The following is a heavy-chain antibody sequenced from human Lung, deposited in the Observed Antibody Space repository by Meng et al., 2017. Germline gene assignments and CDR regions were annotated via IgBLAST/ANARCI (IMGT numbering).Heavy chain of an antibody. V-gene: IGHV4-31*03. J-gene: IGHJ2*01. CDR2: IYYSGST. CDR3: AREPYYYGSGSYSSYWYFDL. CDR1: GGSISSGGYY. Sequence: VQLQESGPGLVKPSPTPSPTCTVSGGSISSGGYYWSWIRQHPGKGLEWIGYIYYSGSTYYNPSLKSRVTISVDTSKNQFSLKLSSVTAADTAVYYCAREPYYYGSGSYSSYWYFDLWGRGTLVTVSS. D-gene: IGHD3-10*01.